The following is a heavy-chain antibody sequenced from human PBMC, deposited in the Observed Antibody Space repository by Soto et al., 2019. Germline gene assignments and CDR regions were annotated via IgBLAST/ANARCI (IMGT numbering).Heavy chain of an antibody. CDR3: PRVFSRGYYYYGMDV. V-gene: IGHV1-2*04. Sequence: ASVKVSCKASGYTFTGYYIHWVRQAPGQELEWMGWINPNSGGTNYAQKFQGWVTMTRDTSISTAYMELSRLRSDDTAVYYCPRVFSRGYYYYGMDVWGQGTTVTVSS. D-gene: IGHD3-10*01. CDR2: INPNSGGT. J-gene: IGHJ6*02. CDR1: GYTFTGYY.